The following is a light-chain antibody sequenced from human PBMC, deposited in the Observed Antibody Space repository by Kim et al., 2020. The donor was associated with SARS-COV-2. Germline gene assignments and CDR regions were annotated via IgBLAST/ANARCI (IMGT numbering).Light chain of an antibody. CDR3: QQRGGWPLT. Sequence: LSPGEGATLSCKASQSVGSDLAWYQQKRGQPPRLLIYAASSRATGTPARFSGSGSGTDFTLSISSLEPEDFAVYYCQQRGGWPLTFGGGTKVDIK. CDR2: AAS. J-gene: IGKJ4*01. V-gene: IGKV3-11*01. CDR1: QSVGSD.